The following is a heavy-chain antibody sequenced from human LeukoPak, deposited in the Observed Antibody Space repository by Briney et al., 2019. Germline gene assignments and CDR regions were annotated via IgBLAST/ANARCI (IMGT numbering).Heavy chain of an antibody. CDR2: INSDGSSK. V-gene: IGHV3-74*01. CDR3: AKDLSSSGWYSGGY. J-gene: IGHJ4*02. Sequence: GGSLRLSCVASGFTLSRYSMNGVRQAPGRGLVWVSRINSDGSSKSYADSVKGRFTISRDNSKNTLYLQMNSLRAEDTAVYYCAKDLSSSGWYSGGYWGQGTLVTVSS. D-gene: IGHD6-19*01. CDR1: GFTLSRYS.